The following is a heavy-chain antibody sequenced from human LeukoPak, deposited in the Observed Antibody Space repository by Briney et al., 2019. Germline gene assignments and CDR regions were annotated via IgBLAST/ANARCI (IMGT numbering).Heavy chain of an antibody. D-gene: IGHD1-1*01. CDR2: ISRSGDST. CDR1: GFTFSTYA. CDR3: ARGPVGYT. J-gene: IGHJ5*02. V-gene: IGHV3-23*01. Sequence: GASLRLSCAASGFTFSTYAMTWVRQAPGKGQEWVSAISRSGDSTYYADSVKGRFTISRDNSKNTLYLQKNSLRAEDTAVYYCARGPVGYTWGQGTLVTFSS.